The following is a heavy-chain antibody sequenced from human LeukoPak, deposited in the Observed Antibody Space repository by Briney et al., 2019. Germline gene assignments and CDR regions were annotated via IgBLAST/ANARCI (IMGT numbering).Heavy chain of an antibody. V-gene: IGHV3-21*01. CDR3: ARIEGSYYFDY. CDR2: ISSSSSYI. Sequence: GGSLRLSCAASGFTFSSYSMNWVRQAPGKGLEWVSSISSSSSYIYYADSVKGRFTISRDNAKNLLYLQMNSLRAEDTAVYYCARIEGSYYFDYWGQGTLVTVSS. CDR1: GFTFSSYS. D-gene: IGHD1-26*01. J-gene: IGHJ4*02.